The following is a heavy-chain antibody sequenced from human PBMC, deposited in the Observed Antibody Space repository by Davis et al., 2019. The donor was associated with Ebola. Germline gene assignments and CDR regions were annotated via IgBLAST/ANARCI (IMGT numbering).Heavy chain of an antibody. CDR3: AKALVSYFYDSSGYYYSHYYGMDV. J-gene: IGHJ6*02. CDR2: INPNSGGT. V-gene: IGHV1-2*06. CDR1: GYTFTSYA. D-gene: IGHD3-22*01. Sequence: ASVKVSCKASGYTFTSYAMNWVRQAPGQGLEWMGRINPNSGGTNYAQKLQGRVTMTRDTSISTAYMELSRLRSDDTAVYYCAKALVSYFYDSSGYYYSHYYGMDVWGQGTTVTVSS.